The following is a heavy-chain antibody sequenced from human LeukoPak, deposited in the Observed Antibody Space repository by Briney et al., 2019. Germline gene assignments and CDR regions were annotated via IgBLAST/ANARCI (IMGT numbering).Heavy chain of an antibody. J-gene: IGHJ4*02. CDR1: GFTFSNYV. CDR2: ISYDGSNN. CDR3: AKAAWGGKGSSRSYFDY. V-gene: IGHV3-30*18. Sequence: GGSLRLSCAASGFTFSNYVMHWVRQAPGKGLEGVAVISYDGSNNYYADSVKGRFPISRDNSKNTLYLQMNSLRAEDTAVYYCAKAAWGGKGSSRSYFDYWGQGPLVTVSS. D-gene: IGHD3-10*01.